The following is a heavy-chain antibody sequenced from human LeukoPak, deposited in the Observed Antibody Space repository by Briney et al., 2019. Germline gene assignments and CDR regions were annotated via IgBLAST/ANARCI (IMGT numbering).Heavy chain of an antibody. J-gene: IGHJ4*02. Sequence: GGTLRLSCAASGFTFTYAWMSWVRQAPGKGLEWVANIKQDGSEKYYVDSVKGRFTISRDNAKNSLYLQMNSLRAEDTAVYYCARRYFDYWGQGTLVTVSS. V-gene: IGHV3-7*05. CDR1: GFTFTYAW. CDR3: ARRYFDY. CDR2: IKQDGSEK.